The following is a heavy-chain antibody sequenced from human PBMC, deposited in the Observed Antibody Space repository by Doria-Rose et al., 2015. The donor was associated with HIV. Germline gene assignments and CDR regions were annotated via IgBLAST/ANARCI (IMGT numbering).Heavy chain of an antibody. J-gene: IGHJ4*02. V-gene: IGHV2-26*01. D-gene: IGHD6-13*01. CDR2: IFSDDER. CDR3: ARIKSSRWYHKYYFDF. CDR1: GVSLSSPGMG. Sequence: QVTLKESGPVLVKPTETLTLTCTVSGVSLSSPGMGVSWIRQPPGKALEWLANIFSDDERSYKTSLRSRLTITSDTSKSQVVLTMTDMDPVDTATYHCARIKSSRWYHKYYFDFWGQGTLVIVSA.